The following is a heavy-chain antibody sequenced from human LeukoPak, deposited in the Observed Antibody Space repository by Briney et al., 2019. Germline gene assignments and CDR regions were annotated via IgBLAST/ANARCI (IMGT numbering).Heavy chain of an antibody. CDR2: IWYDGSNK. D-gene: IGHD1-26*01. V-gene: IGHV3-33*01. CDR1: GFTFSSYG. Sequence: GGSLRLSCAASGFTFSSYGMHWVRQAPGKGLEWVAAIWYDGSNKYYADSVKGRFTISRDNSKNTLYLQMNSLRAEDTAVYYCARDSPGWGAFDVWGQGTMVTVSS. J-gene: IGHJ3*01. CDR3: ARDSPGWGAFDV.